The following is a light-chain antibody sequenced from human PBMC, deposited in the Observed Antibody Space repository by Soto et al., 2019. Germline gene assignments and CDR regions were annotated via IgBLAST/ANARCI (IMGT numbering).Light chain of an antibody. CDR3: QQYNAK. CDR2: DAS. J-gene: IGKJ1*01. CDR1: QNITKW. Sequence: DIQMTQSPSTLSASVGDRVTITCRASQNITKWLAWYQQKPGKAPKVMIYDASNLNSGVPSTFSGSGSVTDFSRSISSLQPEDFATYYCQQYNAKFGRGTKVDVK. V-gene: IGKV1-5*01.